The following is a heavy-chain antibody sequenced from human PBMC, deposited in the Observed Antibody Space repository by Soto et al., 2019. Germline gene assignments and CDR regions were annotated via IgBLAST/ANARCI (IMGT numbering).Heavy chain of an antibody. CDR3: ARDISGVRVDY. Sequence: EVQLVESGGGLVKPGGSLRLSCAASGFTFSSYSMNWVRQAPGKGLEWVSSSSSSSSYIYYADSVKGRFTISRDNAKNSLYLQMNSLRAEDTAVYYCARDISGVRVDYWGQGTLVTVSS. CDR2: SSSSSSYI. D-gene: IGHD2-15*01. J-gene: IGHJ4*02. CDR1: GFTFSSYS. V-gene: IGHV3-21*01.